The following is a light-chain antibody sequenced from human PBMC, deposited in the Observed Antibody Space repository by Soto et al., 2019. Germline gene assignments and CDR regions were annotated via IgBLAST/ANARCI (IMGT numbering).Light chain of an antibody. CDR2: EGI. CDR3: CSYTGRSTVV. Sequence: QSVLTQPASVSGSPGQSIAISCTGSSSDVGDYDYVSWYQHHPGKAPRLIIYEGIKRPSGLSSRFSGSKSGDTASLTISGLQAEDEADYYCCSYTGRSTVVFGGGTKVTVL. J-gene: IGLJ2*01. V-gene: IGLV2-14*01. CDR1: SSDVGDYDY.